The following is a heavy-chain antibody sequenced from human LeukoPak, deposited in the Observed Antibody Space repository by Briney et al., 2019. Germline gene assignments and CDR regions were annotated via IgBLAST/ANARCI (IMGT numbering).Heavy chain of an antibody. D-gene: IGHD4-23*01. CDR2: VSSSSSTR. CDR3: ARAVGPYDY. V-gene: IGHV3-48*01. J-gene: IGHJ4*02. Sequence: GGSLRLSCAASGFTFSSYNMNWVRQAPGKGLEWVSYVSSSSSTRYYADSVKGRFTISRDNSKNTLYLQMNSLRAEDTAVYFCARAVGPYDYWGQGTLVTVSS. CDR1: GFTFSSYN.